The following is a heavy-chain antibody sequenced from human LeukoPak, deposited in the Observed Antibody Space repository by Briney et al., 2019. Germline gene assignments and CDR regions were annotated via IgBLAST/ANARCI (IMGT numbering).Heavy chain of an antibody. D-gene: IGHD3-10*01. CDR3: AKDFPDRITKESYGMDV. V-gene: IGHV3-30*18. Sequence: GGSLRLSCAASGFTFGTYGMHWVRQAPGKGLEWVALISYDGRNKYYGDSVKGRFTISRDNSKNTLNLQMNSLRVEDTAVYYCAKDFPDRITKESYGMDVWGQGTTVTVSS. J-gene: IGHJ6*02. CDR1: GFTFGTYG. CDR2: ISYDGRNK.